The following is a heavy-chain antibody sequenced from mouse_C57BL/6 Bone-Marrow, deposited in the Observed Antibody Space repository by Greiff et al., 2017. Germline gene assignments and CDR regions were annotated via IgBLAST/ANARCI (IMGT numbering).Heavy chain of an antibody. CDR3: ARWDDGYYGFAY. V-gene: IGHV1-76*01. Sequence: QVQLKESGAELVRPGASVKLSCKASGYTFTDYYINWVKQRPGQGLEWIARIYPGSGNTYYTEKFKGKATLTAEKSSSTAYMQLSSLTSEDSAVYFCARWDDGYYGFAYWGQGTLVTVSA. CDR2: IYPGSGNT. CDR1: GYTFTDYY. D-gene: IGHD2-3*01. J-gene: IGHJ3*01.